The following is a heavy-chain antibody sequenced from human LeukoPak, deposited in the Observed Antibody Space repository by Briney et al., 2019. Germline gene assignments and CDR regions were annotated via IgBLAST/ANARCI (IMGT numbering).Heavy chain of an antibody. Sequence: GGSLRLSCAASGFAVGSNYMSWVRQAPGKGLEWVSLIYYGGDTYYADSVKGRFTISRDNSKNTLDLQMNSLRAEDTAVYYCAKGYCSSTSCGFDYWGQGTLVTVSS. CDR2: IYYGGDT. J-gene: IGHJ4*02. D-gene: IGHD2-2*01. CDR3: AKGYCSSTSCGFDY. V-gene: IGHV3-53*01. CDR1: GFAVGSNY.